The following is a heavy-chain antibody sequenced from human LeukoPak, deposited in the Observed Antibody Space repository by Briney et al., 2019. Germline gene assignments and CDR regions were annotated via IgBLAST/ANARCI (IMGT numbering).Heavy chain of an antibody. Sequence: GGSLRLSCAASGFTLSTYTMNWVRQAPGKGLEWVSYISGGGSTIYYADSVKGRFTISRDNAKNSLFLQLNSLRAEDTAVYYCARAASLDYWGQGTLVTVSS. V-gene: IGHV3-48*01. CDR2: ISGGGSTI. D-gene: IGHD2-2*01. CDR3: ARAASLDY. J-gene: IGHJ4*02. CDR1: GFTLSTYT.